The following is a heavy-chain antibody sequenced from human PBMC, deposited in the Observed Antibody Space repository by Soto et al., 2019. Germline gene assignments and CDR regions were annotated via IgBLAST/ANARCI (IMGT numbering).Heavy chain of an antibody. J-gene: IGHJ5*02. D-gene: IGHD3-10*01. CDR3: ARVDRGFGELSVFWFEP. CDR1: GYTFTSYG. CDR2: ISAYNGNT. Sequence: ASVKVSCKASGYTFTSYGISWVRQAPGQGLEWMGWISAYNGNTNYAQKLQGRVTMTTDTSTSTAYMELRSLRSDDTAVYYCARVDRGFGELSVFWFEPWGQGTLVTVSS. V-gene: IGHV1-18*04.